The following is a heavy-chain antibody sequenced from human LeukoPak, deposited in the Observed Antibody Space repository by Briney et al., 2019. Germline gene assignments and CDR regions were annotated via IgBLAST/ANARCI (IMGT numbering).Heavy chain of an antibody. Sequence: GGSLRLSCAASGFTFDDYAMHWVRQAPGKGLEWVSTIGWNSGSIGYADSVKGRFTISRDNAKNSLYLQMNSLRAEDTAFYYCAKDGRWLQLEYYFDYWGQGTLVTVSS. J-gene: IGHJ4*02. CDR2: IGWNSGSI. CDR1: GFTFDDYA. V-gene: IGHV3-9*01. D-gene: IGHD5-24*01. CDR3: AKDGRWLQLEYYFDY.